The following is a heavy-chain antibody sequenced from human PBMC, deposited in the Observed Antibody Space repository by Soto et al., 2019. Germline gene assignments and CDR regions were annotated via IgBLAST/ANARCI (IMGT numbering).Heavy chain of an antibody. Sequence: EVQLVESWGGLVQPGGSLRLSCAVSGFTVSNNYMSWVRQAPGKGLEWVSVIYGDGSTFYADSVKGRFTISRGNFKNTLYLQMNTLRAEDTAVYYCARNSVFSPHYYMDVWGKGTTVTVSS. D-gene: IGHD1-7*01. CDR2: IYGDGST. J-gene: IGHJ6*03. CDR3: ARNSVFSPHYYMDV. CDR1: GFTVSNNY. V-gene: IGHV3-66*01.